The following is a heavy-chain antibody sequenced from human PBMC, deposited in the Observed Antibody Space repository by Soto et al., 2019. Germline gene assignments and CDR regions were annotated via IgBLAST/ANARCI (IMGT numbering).Heavy chain of an antibody. Sequence: QVQLQESGPGLVKPSETLSLTCTVSGGSISSDYWSWIRQPPGKGLEWIGDIYYSGSTTYNPSLTSRVTISVDTSEAQFALKLSSVTAADTAVYYGARNGKDGFNYVGYWGQGTLVTVSS. CDR1: GGSISSDY. CDR3: ARNGKDGFNYVGY. CDR2: IYYSGST. J-gene: IGHJ4*02. V-gene: IGHV4-59*08. D-gene: IGHD4-17*01.